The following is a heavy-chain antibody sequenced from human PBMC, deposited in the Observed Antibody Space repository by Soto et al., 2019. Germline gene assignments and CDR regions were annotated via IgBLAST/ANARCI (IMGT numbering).Heavy chain of an antibody. CDR2: ISFDGNIK. J-gene: IGHJ4*02. V-gene: IGHV3-30-3*01. D-gene: IGHD6-13*01. CDR3: ARAPGHSVHSRGTQIDY. CDR1: GFTFSDYA. Sequence: QVQLVESGGGVVQPGRSLRLSCAASGFTFSDYAMYWVRQAPGKGLEWVSVISFDGNIKYYTGSVKGRFTISRDNSKNPWHLQVKGWRTEDTAQFYWARAPGHSVHSRGTQIDYWGQGTLVTASS.